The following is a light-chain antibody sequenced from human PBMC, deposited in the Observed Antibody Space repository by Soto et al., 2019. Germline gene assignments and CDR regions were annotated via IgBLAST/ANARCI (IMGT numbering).Light chain of an antibody. CDR3: TSYAGGNHV. J-gene: IGLJ1*01. Sequence: QSALTQPHSASGSPGQSVTISCTGTSSDVGGYNFVSWYQQYPGKVPKLMVYEVNKRPSGVPDRFSGSKSGNTASLTVSGLQAEDAAGYYCTSYAGGNHVFGTGTKLTVL. CDR2: EVN. V-gene: IGLV2-8*01. CDR1: SSDVGGYNF.